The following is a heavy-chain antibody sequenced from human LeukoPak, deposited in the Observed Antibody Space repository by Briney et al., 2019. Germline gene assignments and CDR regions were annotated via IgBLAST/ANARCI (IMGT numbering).Heavy chain of an antibody. V-gene: IGHV3-7*03. CDR1: GFTFSSYW. D-gene: IGHD6-13*01. J-gene: IGHJ4*02. Sequence: GGSLRLSCAASGFTFSSYWMSWVRQAPGKGLEWVANIKQDGSEKYYVDSVKGRFTISRDNAKNSLYLQMNSLRAEDTAVYYCARGSIAAAGIYFDYWGQGTLVTVSS. CDR2: IKQDGSEK. CDR3: ARGSIAAAGIYFDY.